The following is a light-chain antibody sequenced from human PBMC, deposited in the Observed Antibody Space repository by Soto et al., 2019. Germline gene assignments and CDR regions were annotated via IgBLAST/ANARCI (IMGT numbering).Light chain of an antibody. V-gene: IGKV1-5*01. CDR3: QQYNRYWT. CDR2: DAS. J-gene: IGKJ1*01. Sequence: DIQMTQSPSNLSASVGDRVTITCRASQSITSWLAWYQQKPGKAPKLLIYDASSLENGVPSRFSGSGSGTVFTLTISSLQPDDYATYYCQQYNRYWTFGQGTKVEVK. CDR1: QSITSW.